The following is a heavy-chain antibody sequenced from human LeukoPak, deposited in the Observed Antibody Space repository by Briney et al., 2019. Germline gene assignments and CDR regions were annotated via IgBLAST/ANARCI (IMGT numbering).Heavy chain of an antibody. Sequence: GGSLRLSCAASGFTFTNSGMHWVRQAPGKGLEWVAFIQYDGSTIFYADSVGGRFTISRDNSKNTLYLQLNSLRAEDTAVYYCTRDQRKYCSRTTCFVFDIWGQGTVVSVSS. V-gene: IGHV3-30*02. CDR2: IQYDGSTI. CDR3: TRDQRKYCSRTTCFVFDI. J-gene: IGHJ3*02. CDR1: GFTFTNSG. D-gene: IGHD2-2*01.